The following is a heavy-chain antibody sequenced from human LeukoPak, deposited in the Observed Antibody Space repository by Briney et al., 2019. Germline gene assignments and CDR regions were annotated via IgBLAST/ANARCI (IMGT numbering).Heavy chain of an antibody. CDR1: GFTFSSYG. D-gene: IGHD3-22*01. CDR2: ISYDGSNK. J-gene: IGHJ4*02. V-gene: IGHV3-30*18. Sequence: PGGSLRLSCAASGFTFSSYGMHWVRQAPGKGLEWVAVISYDGSNKYYADSVKGRFTISRDNSKNTLYLQMNSLRAEDTAVYYCAKDFSYYDSSGYYWGQGTLVTVSS. CDR3: AKDFSYYDSSGYY.